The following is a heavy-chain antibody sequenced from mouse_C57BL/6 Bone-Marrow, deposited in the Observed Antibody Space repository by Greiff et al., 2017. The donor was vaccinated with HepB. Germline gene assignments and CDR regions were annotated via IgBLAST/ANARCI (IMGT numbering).Heavy chain of an antibody. CDR2: IYPRSGNT. D-gene: IGHD2-4*01. CDR3: ARGYYDYAYFDY. V-gene: IGHV1-81*01. J-gene: IGHJ2*01. Sequence: VQLQQSGAELARPGASVKLSYKASGYTFTSYGISWVKQRTGQGLEWIGEIYPRSGNTYYNEKFKGKATLTADKSSSTAYMELRSLTSEDSAVYFCARGYYDYAYFDYWGQGTTLTVS. CDR1: GYTFTSYG.